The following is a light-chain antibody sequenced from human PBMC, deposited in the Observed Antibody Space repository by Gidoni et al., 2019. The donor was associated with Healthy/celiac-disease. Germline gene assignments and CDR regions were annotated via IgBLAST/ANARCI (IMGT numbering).Light chain of an antibody. CDR3: QQYYSTPLT. J-gene: IGKJ4*01. CDR1: QSVLYSSNNKNY. CDR2: WAS. V-gene: IGKV4-1*01. Sequence: DIVMTQSPDSLAVSLGERATIHCKSSQSVLYSSNNKNYLAWYQQKPGQPPKLLIYWASPRESGVPDRFSGSGSGTDFTLTISSLQAEDVAVYYCQQYYSTPLTFGGXTKVEIK.